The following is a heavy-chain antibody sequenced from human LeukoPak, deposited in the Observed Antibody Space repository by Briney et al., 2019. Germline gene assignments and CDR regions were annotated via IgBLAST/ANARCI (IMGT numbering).Heavy chain of an antibody. CDR1: GFTVSDNY. J-gene: IGHJ4*02. V-gene: IGHV3-66*01. Sequence: GGSLRLSCETSGFTVSDNYMSWVRQAPGKGVEFVSIIYSGGSTYYADSVKGRFTISRDNFKNMVYLQMTSLSAEDTAVYYCAKTYYDYGSAYFVDYWGQGTLVTVSS. D-gene: IGHD3-16*01. CDR3: AKTYYDYGSAYFVDY. CDR2: IYSGGST.